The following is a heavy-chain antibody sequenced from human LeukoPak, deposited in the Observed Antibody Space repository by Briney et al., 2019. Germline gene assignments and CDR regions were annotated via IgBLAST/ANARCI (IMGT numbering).Heavy chain of an antibody. D-gene: IGHD3-22*01. CDR1: GYTFTSYY. V-gene: IGHV1-46*01. J-gene: IGHJ4*02. Sequence: GASVKVSCKASGYTFTSYYMHWVRQAPGQGLEWMGIINPSGGSTSYAQKFQGRVTMTRDTSISTAYMELSRLRSDDTAVYYCARPSYYYDSSGYRYWGQGTLVTVSS. CDR3: ARPSYYYDSSGYRY. CDR2: INPSGGST.